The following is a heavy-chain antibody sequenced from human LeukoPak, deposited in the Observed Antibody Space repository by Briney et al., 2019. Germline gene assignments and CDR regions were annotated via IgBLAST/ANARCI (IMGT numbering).Heavy chain of an antibody. D-gene: IGHD3-9*01. CDR1: GGTFSSYA. Sequence: ASVKVSCKXSGGTFSSYAISWVRQAPGQGLEWMGRIIPIFGTANYAQKFQGRVTITTDESTSTAYMELSSLRSEDTAVYYCARAKYYDILTGYFDYWGQGTLVTVSS. J-gene: IGHJ4*02. CDR2: IIPIFGTA. V-gene: IGHV1-69*05. CDR3: ARAKYYDILTGYFDY.